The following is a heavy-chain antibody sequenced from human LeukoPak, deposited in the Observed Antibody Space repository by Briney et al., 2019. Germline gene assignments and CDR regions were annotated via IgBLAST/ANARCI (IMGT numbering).Heavy chain of an antibody. Sequence: GGSLRLSCAVSGITFSSFWMSWVRQAPGKGLEWVSVIYSGGSTYYADSVKGRFTISRDNSKNTLYLQMNSLRAEDTAVYYCARDRGLDAFDIWGQGTMVTVSS. CDR3: ARDRGLDAFDI. D-gene: IGHD5-12*01. CDR2: IYSGGST. CDR1: GITFSSFW. V-gene: IGHV3-53*01. J-gene: IGHJ3*02.